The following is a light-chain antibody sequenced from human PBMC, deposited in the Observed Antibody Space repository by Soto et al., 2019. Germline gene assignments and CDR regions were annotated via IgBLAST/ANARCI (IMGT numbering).Light chain of an antibody. CDR3: CSYAGSFTYV. J-gene: IGLJ1*01. CDR1: SSDVGDYDY. V-gene: IGLV2-23*01. Sequence: QSALTQPASVSGSPGQSITISCTGTSSDVGDYDYVSWYQQHPGKAPKLMIFEGNKRPSGLSNRFSGSKSGNTASLTISGLQAEDEADYYCCSYAGSFTYVFGTGTKLTVL. CDR2: EGN.